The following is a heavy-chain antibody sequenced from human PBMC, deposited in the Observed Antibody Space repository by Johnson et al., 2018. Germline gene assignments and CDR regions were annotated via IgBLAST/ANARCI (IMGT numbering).Heavy chain of an antibody. CDR1: GFTFSSYG. CDR3: ARIAGPYYYDYYMDV. CDR2: ISYDGSNK. V-gene: IGHV3-30*03. D-gene: IGHD2-21*01. J-gene: IGHJ6*03. Sequence: VQLVESGGGVVQPGRSLRLSCAASGFTFSSYGMHWVRQAPGKGLEWVAVISYDGSNKYYADSVEGRFTISRDNSKNSLYLQMNSLRDDDTAVYYCARIAGPYYYDYYMDVWGKGTTVTVSS.